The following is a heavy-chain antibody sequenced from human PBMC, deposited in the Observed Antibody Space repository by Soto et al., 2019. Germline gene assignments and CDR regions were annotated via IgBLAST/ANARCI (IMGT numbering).Heavy chain of an antibody. CDR3: AREGIRFLEWLSPFDY. J-gene: IGHJ4*02. V-gene: IGHV1-3*01. Sequence: QVQLVQSGAEVKKPGASVKVSCKASGYTFTSYAMHWVRQAPGQRLEWTGWINAGNGNTKYSQKFQGRVTITRDTSASTAYMELSSLRSEDTAVYYCAREGIRFLEWLSPFDYWGQGTLVTVSS. CDR1: GYTFTSYA. D-gene: IGHD3-3*01. CDR2: INAGNGNT.